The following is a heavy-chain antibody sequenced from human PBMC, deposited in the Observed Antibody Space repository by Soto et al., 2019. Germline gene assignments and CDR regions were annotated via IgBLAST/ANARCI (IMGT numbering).Heavy chain of an antibody. CDR1: GGLFSSYP. Sequence: QEQLVQSGAEVKKPGSSVKVSCKASGGLFSSYPISWVRQVPGQGLEWMGGISPHNGNAKYAQKFQDRVTMTADTAASTVYMELRSLRSDDSAVFYCARDRSGWYDFWGQGTLVTVSA. CDR3: ARDRSGWYDF. J-gene: IGHJ4*02. V-gene: IGHV1-69*06. CDR2: ISPHNGNA. D-gene: IGHD6-19*01.